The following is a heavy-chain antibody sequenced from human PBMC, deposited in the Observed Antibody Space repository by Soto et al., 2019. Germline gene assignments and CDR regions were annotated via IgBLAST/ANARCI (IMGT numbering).Heavy chain of an antibody. CDR3: ARVTHDSSGYYYYYYAMDV. CDR1: GGSISSGDYY. D-gene: IGHD3-22*01. V-gene: IGHV4-30-4*01. J-gene: IGHJ6*02. CDR2: IYYSGST. Sequence: SETLSLTCTVSGGSISSGDYYWSWIRQPPGKGLEWIGYIYYSGSTYYNPSLKSRVTISVDTSKNQFSLKLSSVTAADTAVYYCARVTHDSSGYYYYYYAMDVWGQGTTVTVSS.